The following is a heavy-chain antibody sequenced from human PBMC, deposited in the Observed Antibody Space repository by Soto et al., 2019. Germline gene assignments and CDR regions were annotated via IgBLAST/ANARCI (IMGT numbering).Heavy chain of an antibody. CDR2: ITSNGGNT. D-gene: IGHD2-21*01. CDR3: ARRIPFGYGMDV. V-gene: IGHV3-64*01. J-gene: IGHJ6*02. Sequence: GSLSLSCAASGFTFSSYAMHWVRQAPGKGLEYFSAITSNGGNTDYASSVKGRFTISRDNSKNTLYLQMGSLRAEDMAVYYCARRIPFGYGMDVWGQGTTVTVSS. CDR1: GFTFSSYA.